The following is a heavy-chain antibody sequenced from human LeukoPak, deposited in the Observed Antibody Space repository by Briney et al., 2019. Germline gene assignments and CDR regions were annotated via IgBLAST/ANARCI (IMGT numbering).Heavy chain of an antibody. CDR1: GFTFSSYS. V-gene: IGHV3-21*01. CDR2: ISGSSSYI. J-gene: IGHJ4*02. Sequence: PGGSLRLSCAASGFTFSSYSMNWVRQAPGKGLEWVSSISGSSSYIYYADSVKGRFTISRDNAKNSLYLQMNSLRAEDTAVYYCARVKYYDILTGPPDYWGQGTLVTVSS. CDR3: ARVKYYDILTGPPDY. D-gene: IGHD3-9*01.